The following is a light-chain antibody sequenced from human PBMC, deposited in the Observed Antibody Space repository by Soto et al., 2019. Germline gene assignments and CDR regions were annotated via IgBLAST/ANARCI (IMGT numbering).Light chain of an antibody. CDR3: AAWDNSLSVL. CDR2: SNN. V-gene: IGLV1-47*02. J-gene: IGLJ3*02. CDR1: SSNIGSNY. Sequence: QSVLTQPPSASGTPGQRVTISCSGSSSNIGSNYVYWYQQLPGTAPKLLIYSNNQRPSGVPDRFSGSKSGTSASLAISWLRYEDEADYYCAAWDNSLSVLFGEGTKLTVL.